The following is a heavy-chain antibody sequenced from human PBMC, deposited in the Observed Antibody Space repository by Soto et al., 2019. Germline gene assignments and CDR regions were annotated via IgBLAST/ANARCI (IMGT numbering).Heavy chain of an antibody. CDR1: GFSFSESY. Sequence: PRGPLRLSCVVSGFSFSESYLTCFRQIPGKGLEWIASISSGAFTISYAAAVKGRFTISRDDGHNSLFLQMDSLRAEDTALYYCARDTTRLEHWGQGTLVTVSS. D-gene: IGHD1-1*01. CDR2: ISSGAFTI. CDR3: ARDTTRLEH. J-gene: IGHJ4*02. V-gene: IGHV3-11*01.